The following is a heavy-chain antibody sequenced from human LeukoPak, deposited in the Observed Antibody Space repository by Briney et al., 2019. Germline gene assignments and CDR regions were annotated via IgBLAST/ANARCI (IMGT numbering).Heavy chain of an antibody. J-gene: IGHJ4*02. CDR2: IYYSGST. CDR1: GGSISSSSYY. CDR3: ARQPSDFWSGYALDY. D-gene: IGHD3-3*01. Sequence: SETLSLTCTVSGGSISSSSYYWGWIRQPPGKGLEWIGSIYYSGSTYYNLSLKSRVTISVDTSKNQFSLKLSSVTAADTAVYYCARQPSDFWSGYALDYWGQGTLVTVSS. V-gene: IGHV4-39*01.